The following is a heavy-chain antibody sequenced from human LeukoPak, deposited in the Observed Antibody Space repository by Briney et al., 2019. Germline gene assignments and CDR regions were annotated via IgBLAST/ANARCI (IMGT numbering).Heavy chain of an antibody. CDR3: ATSSGDDFWSGYIDY. CDR1: GYTFTSYD. J-gene: IGHJ4*02. Sequence: ASVKVSCKASGYTFTSYDINWVRQATGQGLEWMGWMNPNSGNTGYAQKFQGGVTITRNTSISTAYMELSSLRSEDTAVYYCATSSGDDFWSGYIDYWGQGTLVTVSS. V-gene: IGHV1-8*03. CDR2: MNPNSGNT. D-gene: IGHD3-3*01.